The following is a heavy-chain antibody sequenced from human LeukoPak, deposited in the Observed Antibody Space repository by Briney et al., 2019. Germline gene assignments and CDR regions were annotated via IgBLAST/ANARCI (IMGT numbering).Heavy chain of an antibody. D-gene: IGHD3-10*02. Sequence: PGGSLRLSCAASGFTFRSYEMNWVRQAPGKGLEGGSYISSSGDTIYYADPVKGRFTIARDNAKNSLYLQMNSLRAEDTAVYYCAELGITMFGGVWGKGTTVTISS. J-gene: IGHJ6*04. CDR3: AELGITMFGGV. CDR1: GFTFRSYE. V-gene: IGHV3-48*03. CDR2: ISSSGDTI.